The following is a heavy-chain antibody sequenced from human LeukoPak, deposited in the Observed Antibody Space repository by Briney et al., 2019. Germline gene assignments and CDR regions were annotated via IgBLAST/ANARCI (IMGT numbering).Heavy chain of an antibody. D-gene: IGHD1-7*01. J-gene: IGHJ4*02. V-gene: IGHV3-23*01. CDR2: ISNSGGDT. CDR1: GFTFSTFA. Sequence: GGSLRLSCAASGFTFSTFAMSWVRQAPGKGLEWVSVISNSGGDTHYADSVKGRFTISRDNSKNTLYLQMISPRAEDTALYYCARDRVPGTSPKIDYWGQGTLVTVSS. CDR3: ARDRVPGTSPKIDY.